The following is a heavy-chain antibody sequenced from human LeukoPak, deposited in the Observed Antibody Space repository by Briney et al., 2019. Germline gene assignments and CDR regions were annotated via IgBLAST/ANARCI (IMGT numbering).Heavy chain of an antibody. V-gene: IGHV1-3*01. J-gene: IGHJ6*02. D-gene: IGHD4-17*01. CDR2: INAGNGNT. CDR3: ARAELAYGDYVWDYYYYGMDV. CDR1: GHTFTSYA. Sequence: ASVKVSCKASGHTFTSYAMHWVRQAPGQRLEWMGWINAGNGNTKYSQKFQGRVTITRDTSASTAYMELSSLRSEDTAVYYCARAELAYGDYVWDYYYYGMDVWGQGTTVTVSS.